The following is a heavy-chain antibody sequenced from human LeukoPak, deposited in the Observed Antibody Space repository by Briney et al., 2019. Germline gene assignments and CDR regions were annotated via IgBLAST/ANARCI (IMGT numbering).Heavy chain of an antibody. CDR1: GFTFSSHA. D-gene: IGHD5-18*01. V-gene: IGHV3-23*01. CDR2: ISGSGGST. J-gene: IGHJ4*02. Sequence: GGPLRLSCAASGFTFSSHAMSWVRQAPGKGLEWVSAISGSGGSTYYADSVKGRFTISRDNSKNTLYLQMNSLRAEDTAVYYCAKTQDTAMVVPLFDYWGQGTLVTVSS. CDR3: AKTQDTAMVVPLFDY.